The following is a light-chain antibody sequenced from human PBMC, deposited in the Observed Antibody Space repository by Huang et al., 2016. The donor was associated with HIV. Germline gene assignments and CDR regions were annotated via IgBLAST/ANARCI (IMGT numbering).Light chain of an antibody. Sequence: ELVLTQSPGTLSLSPGERATLSCRASQSFGIYLAWYQQKTGQAPRLLIYGASTRGTGIPDRFSGGGSGTDFTLSISRLEPEDFAVYYCQQYERPPDTFGPGTKVNIK. V-gene: IGKV3-20*01. CDR3: QQYERPPDT. J-gene: IGKJ3*01. CDR1: QSFGIY. CDR2: GAS.